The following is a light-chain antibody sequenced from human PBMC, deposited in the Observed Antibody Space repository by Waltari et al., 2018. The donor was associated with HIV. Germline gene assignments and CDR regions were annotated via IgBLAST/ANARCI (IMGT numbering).Light chain of an antibody. CDR1: SSDVGGYNY. V-gene: IGLV2-11*01. CDR2: DVT. Sequence: QSALTQPRSVSGSPGQSVTISCTGTSSDVGGYNYFSWYQQNPGKAPKFIIYDVTKRPSGVPDRFSGSKSGNTASLTISGLQAEDEAAYYCFSYAGNNYLLFGGGTKLTVL. CDR3: FSYAGNNYLL. J-gene: IGLJ2*01.